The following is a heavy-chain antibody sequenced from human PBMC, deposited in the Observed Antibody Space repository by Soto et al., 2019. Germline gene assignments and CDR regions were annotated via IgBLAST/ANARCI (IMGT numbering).Heavy chain of an antibody. CDR3: ARGDYYDIHDY. CDR2: INAGNGNT. CDR1: GYIFTNYA. V-gene: IGHV1-3*01. Sequence: QVQLVQSGAEVKKPGASVKVSCKASGYIFTNYAIHWVRQAPGQRLEWMGWINAGNGNTKYSQKFQGRVTITRDTSASTAYMELSSLRSEDTAVYYCARGDYYDIHDYWAQGTLVTVSS. J-gene: IGHJ4*02. D-gene: IGHD3-22*01.